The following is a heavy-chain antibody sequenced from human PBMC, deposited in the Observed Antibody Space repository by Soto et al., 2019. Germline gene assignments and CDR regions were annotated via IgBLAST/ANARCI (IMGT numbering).Heavy chain of an antibody. J-gene: IGHJ5*02. CDR2: IYYSGST. V-gene: IGHV4-31*03. CDR3: AREPSP. Sequence: QVQLQESGPGLVKPSQTLSLTCTVSGASISSGGYYWGWIRQHPGKGLEGIGYIYYSGSTYSNPSLKSRGAIAVDTSKNQFSLKLSSVTAADPAVYYCAREPSPWGQGTLVTVSS. CDR1: GASISSGGYY.